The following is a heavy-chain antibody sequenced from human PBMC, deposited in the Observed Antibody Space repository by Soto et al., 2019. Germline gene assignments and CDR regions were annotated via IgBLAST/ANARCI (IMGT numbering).Heavy chain of an antibody. CDR1: GGSISSGGKY. D-gene: IGHD3-10*01. CDR3: ARDRIRGEYDY. J-gene: IGHJ4*02. Sequence: SETLSLTCTVSGGSISSGGKYWSWIRQHPGKGLEWIGYIYYSGSTYYNPSLKSRVTMSIDTSKNQFSLKLSSVTAADTAVYYCARDRIRGEYDYWGQGTLVTVSS. V-gene: IGHV4-31*03. CDR2: IYYSGST.